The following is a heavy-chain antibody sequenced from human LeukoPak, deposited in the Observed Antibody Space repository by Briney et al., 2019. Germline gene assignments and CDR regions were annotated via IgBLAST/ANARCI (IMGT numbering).Heavy chain of an antibody. CDR2: IWYDGSNK. V-gene: IGHV3-33*06. Sequence: ARSLRLSCAASGFTFSSYGMHWVRQAPGQGLEWVAVIWYDGSNKYYADSVKGRFTISRDNSKNTLYLHMNSLRAEDTAVYYCAKEQYSSGWYNFDYWGQGTLVTVSS. J-gene: IGHJ4*02. D-gene: IGHD6-19*01. CDR3: AKEQYSSGWYNFDY. CDR1: GFTFSSYG.